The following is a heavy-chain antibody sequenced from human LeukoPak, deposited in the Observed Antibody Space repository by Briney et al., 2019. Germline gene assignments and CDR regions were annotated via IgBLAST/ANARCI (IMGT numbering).Heavy chain of an antibody. D-gene: IGHD1-26*01. CDR3: ASLWELHGS. Sequence: PGGSLRLSCAASGFTFSNYEMDWVRQAPGKGLEWVSYISIDGKTIHYADSVKGRFTISRDNAKNSVYLQMNSLRVEDTAVYYCASLWELHGSWGQGTLVTVSS. CDR1: GFTFSNYE. J-gene: IGHJ5*02. V-gene: IGHV3-48*03. CDR2: ISIDGKTI.